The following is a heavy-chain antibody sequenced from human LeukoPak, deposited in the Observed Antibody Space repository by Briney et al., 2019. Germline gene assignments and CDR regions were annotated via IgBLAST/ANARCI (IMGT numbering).Heavy chain of an antibody. Sequence: GGSLRLSCAASGFTFSSYWMRWVRQAPGKGLVWVSRINGDGSSTSYADSVKGRFTISRDNSKNTLYLQMNSLRDEDTDVYSCARNWNCDYWGQGTLVTVSS. V-gene: IGHV3-74*01. CDR2: INGDGSST. CDR1: GFTFSSYW. CDR3: ARNWNCDY. D-gene: IGHD1-7*01. J-gene: IGHJ4*02.